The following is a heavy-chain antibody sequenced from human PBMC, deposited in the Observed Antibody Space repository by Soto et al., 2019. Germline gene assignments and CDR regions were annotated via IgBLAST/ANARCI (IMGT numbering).Heavy chain of an antibody. Sequence: GASVKVSCKASGGTFSSYAISWVRQAPGQGLEWMGGIIPIFSTANYAQKLQGRVTITADESTSTAYMELSSLRFEDTAVYYCAREPGGWFDPWGQGTLVTVSS. CDR1: GGTFSSYA. V-gene: IGHV1-69*13. CDR3: AREPGGWFDP. J-gene: IGHJ5*02. D-gene: IGHD1-26*01. CDR2: IIPIFSTA.